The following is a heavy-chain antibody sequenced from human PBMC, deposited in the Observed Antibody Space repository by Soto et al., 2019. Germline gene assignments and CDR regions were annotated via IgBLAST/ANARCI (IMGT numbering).Heavy chain of an antibody. CDR2: INSDGSST. V-gene: IGHV3-74*01. J-gene: IGHJ4*02. D-gene: IGHD3-3*01. Sequence: EVQLVESGGGLVQPGGSLRLSCAASGFTFSSYWMHWVRQAPGKGLVWVSRINSDGSSTSYADSVKGRFTISIDNAKNTLYLQMTSLRAEDTAVYYCARDAYYDLWSGYAPDYWGQGTLVTVSS. CDR3: ARDAYYDLWSGYAPDY. CDR1: GFTFSSYW.